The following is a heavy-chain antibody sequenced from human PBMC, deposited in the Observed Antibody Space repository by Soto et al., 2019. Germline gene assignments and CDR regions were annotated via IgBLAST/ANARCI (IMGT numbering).Heavy chain of an antibody. CDR3: ARHSGEFLDY. D-gene: IGHD3-10*01. J-gene: IGHJ4*02. CDR2: IYYLGIT. V-gene: IGHV4-39*01. CDR1: GGSIDRSNYY. Sequence: QLQLQESGPGLVKPSETLSLTCTVSGGSIDRSNYYWGWIRQPPGKGLEWIGSIYYLGITNYNPSLKSRVIISIDTSKCQFSLKVTSVTAADTALYCCARHSGEFLDYWGQGTLVTVSS.